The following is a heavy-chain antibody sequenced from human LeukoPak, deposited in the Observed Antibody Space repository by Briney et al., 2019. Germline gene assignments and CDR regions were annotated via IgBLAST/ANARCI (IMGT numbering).Heavy chain of an antibody. D-gene: IGHD3-3*01. CDR1: GYTFTSYD. V-gene: IGHV1-8*01. CDR3: ARGAADDFWSGYFGLLH. J-gene: IGHJ4*02. CDR2: MNPNSGNT. Sequence: ASVKVSCKASGYTFTSYDINWVRQATGQGLEWMGWMNPNSGNTGYAQKLQGRVTMTTDTSTSTAYMELRSLRSDDTAVYYCARGAADDFWSGYFGLLHWGQGTLVSVSS.